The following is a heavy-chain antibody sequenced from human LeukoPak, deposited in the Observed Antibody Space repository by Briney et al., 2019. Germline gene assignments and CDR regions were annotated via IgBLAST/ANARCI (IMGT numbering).Heavy chain of an antibody. D-gene: IGHD3-22*01. J-gene: IGHJ4*02. Sequence: SQTLSLTCTVSGGSISSGGYYWSWIRQHPGKGLEWIAYIYYSGSTYYNPSLKSRVTISVDTSKNQFPLKLSSVTAADTAVYYCARGGYYDSSGYYPFDYWGQGTLVTVSS. CDR2: IYYSGST. CDR1: GGSISSGGYY. V-gene: IGHV4-31*03. CDR3: ARGGYYDSSGYYPFDY.